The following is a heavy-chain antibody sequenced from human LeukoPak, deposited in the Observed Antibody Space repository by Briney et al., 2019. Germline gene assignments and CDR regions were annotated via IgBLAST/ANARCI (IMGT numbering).Heavy chain of an antibody. CDR1: GFPFETTA. Sequence: GGSLRLSCATSGFPFETTAMSWVRPAPGKGLEWVATIGNTETFYADSVTGRFTIPRDNSKNTVNLQMNRLRVEDTAIYYCAKDWIQFNRVFDCFDSWGQGTLVTVSS. V-gene: IGHV3-23*01. J-gene: IGHJ4*02. CDR2: IGNTET. D-gene: IGHD5-18*01. CDR3: AKDWIQFNRVFDCFDS.